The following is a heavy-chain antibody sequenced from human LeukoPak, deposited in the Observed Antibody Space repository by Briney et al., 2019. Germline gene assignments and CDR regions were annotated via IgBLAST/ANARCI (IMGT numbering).Heavy chain of an antibody. D-gene: IGHD3-3*01. V-gene: IGHV3-23*01. Sequence: PGGSLRLSCAASGFIFSSHAMAWVRQAPGKGLEWVSLITGNGGSTYYADSVKGRFTISRDNSKNTLFLQMNGQRAEDTAVYYCKGAWSWGQGTLVTVSS. J-gene: IGHJ4*02. CDR1: GFIFSSHA. CDR2: ITGNGGST. CDR3: KGAWS.